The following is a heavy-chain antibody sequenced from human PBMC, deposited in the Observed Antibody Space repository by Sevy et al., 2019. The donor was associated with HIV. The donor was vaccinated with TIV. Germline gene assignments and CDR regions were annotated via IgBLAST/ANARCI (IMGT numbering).Heavy chain of an antibody. CDR1: GYTFNRYS. CDR3: AREVLRLDY. J-gene: IGHJ4*02. CDR2: IVNDTGKA. D-gene: IGHD1-26*01. Sequence: ASVKVSCKASGYTFNRYSMNWVRQAPGQGLEWMGWIVNDTGKATYAPGFTGRSVFSFDTSVSTAYLQISSLKAEDAAVYYCAREVLRLDYWGQGTLVTVSS. V-gene: IGHV7-4-1*01.